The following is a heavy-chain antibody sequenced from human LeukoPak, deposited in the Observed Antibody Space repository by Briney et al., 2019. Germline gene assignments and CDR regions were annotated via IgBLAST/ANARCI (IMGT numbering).Heavy chain of an antibody. CDR1: GFTFSSYS. CDR2: ISSSTNYI. D-gene: IGHD3-3*01. V-gene: IGHV3-21*01. J-gene: IGHJ6*02. CDR3: ARDGFLEWLPPPNPYYYYGMDV. Sequence: GGSLRLSCAASGFTFSSYSMNWVRQAPGKGLEWVSFISSSTNYIYYADSVKGRFTISRDNAKNSLYLQMNSLRAEDTAVYYCARDGFLEWLPPPNPYYYYGMDVWGQGTTVTVSS.